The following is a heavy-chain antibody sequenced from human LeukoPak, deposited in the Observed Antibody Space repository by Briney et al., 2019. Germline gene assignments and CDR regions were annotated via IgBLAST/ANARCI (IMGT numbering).Heavy chain of an antibody. D-gene: IGHD6-13*01. CDR3: ARGGRGFYVSSSWYKGFDY. Sequence: SETLSLTCAVYGGSFSGYYWSWIRQPPGKGLEWIGEINHSGSTNYNPSLKSRVTISVDTSKNQFSLKLSSVTAADTAVYHCARGGRGFYVSSSWYKGFDYWGQGTLVTVSS. CDR2: INHSGST. CDR1: GGSFSGYY. J-gene: IGHJ4*02. V-gene: IGHV4-34*01.